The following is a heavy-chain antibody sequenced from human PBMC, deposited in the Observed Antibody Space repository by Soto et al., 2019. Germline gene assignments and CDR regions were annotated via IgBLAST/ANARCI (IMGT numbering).Heavy chain of an antibody. CDR1: GVTVGSNY. D-gene: IGHD3-3*01. J-gene: IGHJ4*02. CDR2: IYSGDNT. V-gene: IGHV3-66*01. CDR3: ARDYNDFWSGHFDY. Sequence: GGSLRLSCAASGVTVGSNYMSWVRQAPGKGLEWVSVIYSGDNTEYADSVKGRFTISRDNSKNTLDLQMNSLRADDTAVYYCARDYNDFWSGHFDYWGQGALVTVSS.